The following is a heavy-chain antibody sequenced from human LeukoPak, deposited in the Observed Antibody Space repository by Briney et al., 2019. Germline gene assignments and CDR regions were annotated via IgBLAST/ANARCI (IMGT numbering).Heavy chain of an antibody. J-gene: IGHJ3*02. CDR2: INPNTGGT. CDR1: GYTFTGYY. V-gene: IGHV1-2*02. CDR3: AKDRSRVTIFGVVRDAFDI. Sequence: DSVKVSCKASGYTFTGYYMHWVRQAPGQGLEWMGWINPNTGGTKYAQNFQGRVTMTRDTSISTGYMELSRLTSDDTAVYYCAKDRSRVTIFGVVRDAFDIWGQGTMVTVSS. D-gene: IGHD3-3*01.